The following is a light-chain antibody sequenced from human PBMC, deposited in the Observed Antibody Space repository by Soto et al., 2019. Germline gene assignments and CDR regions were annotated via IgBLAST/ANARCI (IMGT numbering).Light chain of an antibody. Sequence: EIALTQSPGTLSLSPWDRATLSCRASQSLSSNHVAWYQQRPGQAPRLLIYGTSSRATGIPDRFSGSGSGTDFTLTISRLEPEDFAVYFCQRYGSSPLITFGQGTRLEI. J-gene: IGKJ5*01. CDR1: QSLSSNH. V-gene: IGKV3-20*01. CDR2: GTS. CDR3: QRYGSSPLIT.